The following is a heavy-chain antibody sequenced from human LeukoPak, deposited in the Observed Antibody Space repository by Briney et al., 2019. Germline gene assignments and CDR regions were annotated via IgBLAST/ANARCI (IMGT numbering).Heavy chain of an antibody. V-gene: IGHV4-59*01. Sequence: SETLSLTCTVSGGSISGYYWSWIRQPPGKRLEWIGYIYYSGSTKYNPSLKSRVTISVDTSKNQFSLKLSSVTAADTAVYYCARDMGPLDYWGQGTLVTVSS. D-gene: IGHD1-26*01. J-gene: IGHJ4*02. CDR3: ARDMGPLDY. CDR2: IYYSGST. CDR1: GGSISGYY.